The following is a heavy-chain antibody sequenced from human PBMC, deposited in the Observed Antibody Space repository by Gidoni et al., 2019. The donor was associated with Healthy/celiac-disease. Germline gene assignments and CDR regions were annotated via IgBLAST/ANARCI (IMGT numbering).Heavy chain of an antibody. Sequence: EVQLVESGGGWVQPGGSLRLSCAASGFTVSSNYMSWVRQAPGKGLEWVSGIYGGGSTYYADSVKGRFTISRDNSKNTLYLQMNSLRAEDTAVYYCARGGSNSLGDPTETDYWGQGTLVTVSS. V-gene: IGHV3-66*01. CDR1: GFTVSSNY. J-gene: IGHJ4*02. CDR3: ARGGSNSLGDPTETDY. CDR2: IYGGGST. D-gene: IGHD3-16*01.